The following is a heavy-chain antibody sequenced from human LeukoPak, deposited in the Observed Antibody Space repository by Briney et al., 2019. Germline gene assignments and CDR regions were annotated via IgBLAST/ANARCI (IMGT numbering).Heavy chain of an antibody. CDR1: GFTSSSYS. D-gene: IGHD6-13*01. Sequence: PGGSLRLSCAASGFTSSSYSMNWARQAPGKGLEWVSSISSSSSYIYYADSVKGRFTISRDNAKNSLYLQMNSLRAEDTAVYYCARDPRIAAAGIFDYWGQGTLVTVSS. CDR3: ARDPRIAAAGIFDY. V-gene: IGHV3-21*01. CDR2: ISSSSSYI. J-gene: IGHJ4*02.